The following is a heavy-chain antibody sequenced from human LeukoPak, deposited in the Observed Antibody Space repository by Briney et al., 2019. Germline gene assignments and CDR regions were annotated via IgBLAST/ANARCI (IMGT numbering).Heavy chain of an antibody. J-gene: IGHJ4*02. CDR3: ARSMTTVTTRYFDY. D-gene: IGHD4-17*01. Sequence: PSETLSLTCTVSGGSISSYYWSWIWQPPGKGLEWIGYIYYSGSTNYNPSLKSRVTISVDTSKNQFSLKLSSVTAADTAVYYCARSMTTVTTRYFDYWGQGTLVTVSS. V-gene: IGHV4-59*08. CDR2: IYYSGST. CDR1: GGSISSYY.